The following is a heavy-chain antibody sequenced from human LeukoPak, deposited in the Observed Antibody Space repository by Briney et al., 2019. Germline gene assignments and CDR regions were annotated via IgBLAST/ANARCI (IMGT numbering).Heavy chain of an antibody. CDR3: ARYYDSTGSLDY. J-gene: IGHJ4*02. CDR2: IYYIGST. Sequence: SETLSLTCTVSGDSVSRSSYYWTWIRQPPGKGLEWIGYIYYIGSTNYNPSLRSRLTMSVDTSKNQFSLRLSSVIAADTAVYYCARYYDSTGSLDYWGQGTLVTVSS. D-gene: IGHD3-22*01. CDR1: GDSVSRSSYY. V-gene: IGHV4-61*01.